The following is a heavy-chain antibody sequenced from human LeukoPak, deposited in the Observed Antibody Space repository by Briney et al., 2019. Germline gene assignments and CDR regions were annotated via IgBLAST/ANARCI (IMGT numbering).Heavy chain of an antibody. CDR3: ARGSVGNDAFDI. CDR2: INPNSGGT. V-gene: IGHV1-2*02. Sequence: ASVKVSCKASGYTFTKYAMHWVRQAPGQGLEWMGWINPNSGGTNYAQKFQGRVTMTRDTSISTAYMELSRLRSDDTAVYYCARGSVGNDAFDIWGQGTMVTVSS. J-gene: IGHJ3*02. CDR1: GYTFTKYA.